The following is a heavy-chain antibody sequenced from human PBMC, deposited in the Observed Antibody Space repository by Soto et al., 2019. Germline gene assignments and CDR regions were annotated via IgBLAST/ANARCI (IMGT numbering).Heavy chain of an antibody. CDR3: ARLTLSDYGDSPPLYYFDY. D-gene: IGHD4-17*01. J-gene: IGHJ4*02. V-gene: IGHV6-1*01. CDR1: GDSVSSNSAA. Sequence: PAQTLSLTCAISGDSVSSNSAAWNWIRQSPSRGLEWLGRTYYRSKWYNDYAVSVKSRITINPDTSKNQFSLKLSSVTAADTAVYYCARLTLSDYGDSPPLYYFDYWGQGTLVTVSS. CDR2: TYYRSKWYN.